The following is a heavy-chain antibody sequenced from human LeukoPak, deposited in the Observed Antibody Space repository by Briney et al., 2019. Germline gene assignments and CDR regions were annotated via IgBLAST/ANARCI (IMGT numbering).Heavy chain of an antibody. CDR3: ARDLGRDGYNYYS. CDR2: INPNSGGT. CDR1: GYTFTGYY. D-gene: IGHD5-24*01. Sequence: GASVKVSCTASGYTFTGYYMHWVRQAPGQGLEWMGRINPNSGGTNYAQKVQGRVTMTRDTSINTAYMEVSRLRSDDTAIYYCARDLGRDGYNYYSWGQGTLVTVSS. V-gene: IGHV1-2*06. J-gene: IGHJ4*02.